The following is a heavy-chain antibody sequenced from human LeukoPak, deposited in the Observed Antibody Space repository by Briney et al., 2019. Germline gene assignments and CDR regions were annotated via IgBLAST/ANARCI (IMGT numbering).Heavy chain of an antibody. CDR2: IRSNSDGGTI. D-gene: IGHD3-22*01. Sequence: PGGSLRLSCATSGFTFSNAWMNWVRQAPGKGLEWVGRIRSNSDGGTIDYAAPVKGRFTLSRDDSKTTLYLQMNSLQAEDTAVYYCATDFYDSTWGQGTLDTVSP. V-gene: IGHV3-15*07. CDR1: GFTFSNAW. J-gene: IGHJ5*02. CDR3: ATDFYDST.